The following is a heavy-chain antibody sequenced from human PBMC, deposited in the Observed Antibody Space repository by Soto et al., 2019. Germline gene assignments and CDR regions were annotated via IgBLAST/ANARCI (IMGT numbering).Heavy chain of an antibody. CDR3: ARDPTIFGVVTTGDY. D-gene: IGHD3-3*01. J-gene: IGHJ4*02. CDR2: ISYDGSNK. Sequence: QVQLVESGGGVVQPGRSLRLSCAASGFTFRSYAMHWVRQAPGKGLEWVAVISYDGSNKYYADSVKGRFTISRDNSKNTLYLQMNSLRAEDTAVYYCARDPTIFGVVTTGDYWGQGTLVTVSS. V-gene: IGHV3-30-3*01. CDR1: GFTFRSYA.